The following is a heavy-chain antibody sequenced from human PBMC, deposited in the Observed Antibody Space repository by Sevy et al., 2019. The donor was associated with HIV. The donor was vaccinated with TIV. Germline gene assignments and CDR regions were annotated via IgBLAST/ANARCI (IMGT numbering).Heavy chain of an antibody. CDR2: IYPDDSDI. V-gene: IGHV5-51*01. D-gene: IGHD3-22*01. J-gene: IGHJ4*02. CDR3: SRRFYDSTGYPQYFFDY. Sequence: GESLKSSCRASGYRFSSYWIAWVRQVPGKGLEWMGIIYPDDSDIRYSPSLQGQVTISVDKSISTANLQWSSLEASDTAMYFCSRRFYDSTGYPQYFFDYWGQGTLVTVSS. CDR1: GYRFSSYW.